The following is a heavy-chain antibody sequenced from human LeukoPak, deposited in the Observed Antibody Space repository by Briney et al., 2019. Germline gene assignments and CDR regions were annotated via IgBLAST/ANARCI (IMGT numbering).Heavy chain of an antibody. J-gene: IGHJ4*02. CDR3: AKEYYVLLVYALGGSFDY. Sequence: GGSLTLLCAPSGFTFSSYAVSWVRQAPGRGREGVSSISGGGGSTYYADSVKGRFTISRDNSKNTLYLQMNSLRADDTAVYYCAKEYYVLLVYALGGSFDYWGRGTLVTVSS. D-gene: IGHD2-8*02. CDR2: ISGGGGST. V-gene: IGHV3-23*01. CDR1: GFTFSSYA.